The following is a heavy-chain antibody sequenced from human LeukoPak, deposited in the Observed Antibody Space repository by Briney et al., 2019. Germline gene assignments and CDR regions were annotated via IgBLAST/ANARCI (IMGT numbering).Heavy chain of an antibody. CDR2: IYYSGST. CDR3: AGTYYYDSSGYYYGGYYFDY. Sequence: SETLSLTCTVSGGSISSSSYYWGWIRQPPGKGLEWIGSIYYSGSTYYNPSLKSRVTISVDTSKNQFSLKLSSVTAADTAVYYCAGTYYYDSSGYYYGGYYFDYWGQGTLVTVSS. CDR1: GGSISSSSYY. V-gene: IGHV4-39*01. D-gene: IGHD3-22*01. J-gene: IGHJ4*02.